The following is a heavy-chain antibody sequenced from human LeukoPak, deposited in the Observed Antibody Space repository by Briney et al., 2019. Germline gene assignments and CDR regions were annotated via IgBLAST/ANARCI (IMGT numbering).Heavy chain of an antibody. V-gene: IGHV1-69*05. J-gene: IGHJ4*02. Sequence: GASVKVSCKASGGTFSSYAISWVRQAPGQGLEWMGGIIPIFGTANYAQKFQGRVTITTDESTSTAYMELSSLRSEDTAVYYCARSKAEWELRGHFDYWGQGTLVTVSS. CDR1: GGTFSSYA. CDR3: ARSKAEWELRGHFDY. D-gene: IGHD1-26*01. CDR2: IIPIFGTA.